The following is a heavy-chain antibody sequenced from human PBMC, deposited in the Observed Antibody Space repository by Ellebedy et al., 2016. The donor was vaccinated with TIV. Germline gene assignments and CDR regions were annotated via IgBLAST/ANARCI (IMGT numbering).Heavy chain of an antibody. CDR1: GFTFSTYW. Sequence: GESLKISCAASGFTFSTYWMNWVRQAPGKGLEWVANIKQDGTDQNYVDSVRGRFTISRDNARKSIFLQLDSVRVEDSALYYCARGLSDYGDFKLDSWGQGTLVTVS. V-gene: IGHV3-7*03. J-gene: IGHJ4*02. CDR2: IKQDGTDQ. CDR3: ARGLSDYGDFKLDS. D-gene: IGHD4-17*01.